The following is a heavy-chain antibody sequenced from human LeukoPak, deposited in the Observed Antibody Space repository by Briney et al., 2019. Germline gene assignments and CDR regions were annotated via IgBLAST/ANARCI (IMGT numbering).Heavy chain of an antibody. CDR3: SASSGIAFDI. CDR1: GFTFSSYA. CDR2: VSSGGGST. D-gene: IGHD3-22*01. V-gene: IGHV3-23*01. J-gene: IGHJ3*02. Sequence: GGSLRLSCAASGFTFSSYAMIWVRQAPGKGLEWVSSVSSGGGSTYYADFVKGRFTISRDISKSTVYLQMNSLRVEDTAVYYCSASSGIAFDIWGQGTMVTVSS.